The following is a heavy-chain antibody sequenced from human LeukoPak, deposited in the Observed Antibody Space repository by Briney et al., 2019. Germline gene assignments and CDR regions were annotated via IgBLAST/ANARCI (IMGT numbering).Heavy chain of an antibody. J-gene: IGHJ4*02. CDR2: IYYTGST. D-gene: IGHD1-7*01. CDR3: ARAGTTMVAWGFDY. V-gene: IGHV4-30-4*01. Sequence: SETLSLTCTVSGGSISSGDYYWSWIRQPPGKGLEWIGYIYYTGSTYYNPSLKSRLSISVDTSKNQFSLKLTSVTAADTAVYYCARAGTTMVAWGFDYWGQGTLVTVSS. CDR1: GGSISSGDYY.